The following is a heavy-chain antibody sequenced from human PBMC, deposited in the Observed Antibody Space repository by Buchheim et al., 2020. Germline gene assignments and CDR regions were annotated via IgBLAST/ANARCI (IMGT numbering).Heavy chain of an antibody. V-gene: IGHV3-7*01. CDR1: GFTFSSYA. CDR2: INSGGGVE. Sequence: EVQLLESGGGLVQPGGSLRLSCAASGFTFSSYAMSWVRQAPGKGLEWVANINSGGGVENYVDSVKGRFTISRDNSKNIVYLQMNSLGTEDTAVYYCAKEHWGLQYWGQ. D-gene: IGHD7-27*01. J-gene: IGHJ1*01. CDR3: AKEHWGLQY.